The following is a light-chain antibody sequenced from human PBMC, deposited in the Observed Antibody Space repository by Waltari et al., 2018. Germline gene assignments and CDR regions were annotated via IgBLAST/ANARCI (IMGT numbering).Light chain of an antibody. CDR3: CSYAGSSWV. Sequence: QSAMTQPRSVSGSPGQSVTISCTGTSSDVGGNNYVSWYQQLPDKAPKLIISDVSKWPSGVPERFSGSKSGNTASLTISGLQADDEADYYCCSYAGSSWVFGGGTKVTVL. CDR1: SSDVGGNNY. CDR2: DVS. J-gene: IGLJ3*02. V-gene: IGLV2-11*01.